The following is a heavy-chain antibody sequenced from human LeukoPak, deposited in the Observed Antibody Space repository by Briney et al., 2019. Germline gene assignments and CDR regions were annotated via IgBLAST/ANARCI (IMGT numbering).Heavy chain of an antibody. J-gene: IGHJ4*02. CDR2: ISDDGNNK. Sequence: GGSLRLSCAASGFIFSTYGMHWVRQAPGKGPEWVALISDDGNNKYYGGSVRGRFIISRDNSKNTLFLQMNSLRTEDTAVYYCARDGVPDGYNPGYFLDYWGQGTLVTVSS. D-gene: IGHD5-24*01. CDR1: GFIFSTYG. CDR3: ARDGVPDGYNPGYFLDY. V-gene: IGHV3-30*19.